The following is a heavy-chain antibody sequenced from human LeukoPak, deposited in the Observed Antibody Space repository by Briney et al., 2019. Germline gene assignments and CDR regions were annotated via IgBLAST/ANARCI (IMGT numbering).Heavy chain of an antibody. V-gene: IGHV3-48*04. Sequence: GGSLRLSCAASGFTFSTYSMNWVRQAPGKGLEWISYISSSSSSIYYADSVKGRFTISRDNAKNSLYLQMNSLRAEDTAVYYCARRSYDILTGYYTSVTHLDYWGQGTLVTVSS. CDR3: ARRSYDILTGYYTSVTHLDY. CDR2: ISSSSSSI. CDR1: GFTFSTYS. J-gene: IGHJ4*02. D-gene: IGHD3-9*01.